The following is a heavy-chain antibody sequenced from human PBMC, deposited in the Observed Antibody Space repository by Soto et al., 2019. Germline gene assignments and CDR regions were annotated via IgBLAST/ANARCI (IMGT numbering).Heavy chain of an antibody. D-gene: IGHD3-3*01. CDR1: GFTFSSYA. CDR3: AKDLTDITIFVVVIRVGAFDI. V-gene: IGHV3-23*01. J-gene: IGHJ3*02. CDR2: ISGSGGST. Sequence: PGGSLRLSCAASGFTFSSYAMSWVRQAPGKGLEWVSAISGSGGSTYYAGSVKGRFTISRDNSKNTLYLQMNSLRAEDTAVYYCAKDLTDITIFVVVIRVGAFDIWGQGTMVTVSS.